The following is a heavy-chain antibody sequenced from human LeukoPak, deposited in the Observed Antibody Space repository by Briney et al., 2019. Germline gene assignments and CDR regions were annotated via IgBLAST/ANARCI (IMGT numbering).Heavy chain of an antibody. V-gene: IGHV3-49*04. D-gene: IGHD1-26*01. J-gene: IGHJ4*02. CDR3: SRAQTEVGAKYYFDY. CDR2: IRSKGNSRTT. CDR1: GFTIGDYD. Sequence: RSLSLSCTASGFTIGDYDLNWVRQAQGKGLEGVGFIRSKGNSRTTEYDASVEGTFIISRDDSKSIAYLQMNSLKTADTAVYYCSRAQTEVGAKYYFDYWGQGTLVTVSS.